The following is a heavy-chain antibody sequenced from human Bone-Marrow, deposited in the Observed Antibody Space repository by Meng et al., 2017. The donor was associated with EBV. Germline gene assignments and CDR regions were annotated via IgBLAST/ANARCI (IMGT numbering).Heavy chain of an antibody. V-gene: IGHV4-34*01. D-gene: IGHD6-13*01. Sequence: VQRQQGGAGLLEPSAPLSLTCAVYGGSFSGYYWSWIRQPPGKGLEWMGEINHSGSTNYNPSLKSRVTISVDTSKNQFSLKLSSVTAADTAVYYCARGGRSSSWYLGYWGQGTLVTVSS. CDR3: ARGGRSSSWYLGY. CDR2: INHSGST. CDR1: GGSFSGYY. J-gene: IGHJ4*02.